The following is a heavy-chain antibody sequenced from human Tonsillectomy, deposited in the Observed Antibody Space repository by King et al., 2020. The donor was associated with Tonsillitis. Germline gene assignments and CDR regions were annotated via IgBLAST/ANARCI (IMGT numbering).Heavy chain of an antibody. CDR3: ARRVAVAGGNWYFDV. D-gene: IGHD6-19*01. Sequence: VQLVESGAEVKKPVESLKISCKGSGYSFTNYCIGCVRQMPGKGLELMGIIYPGDSDTRYTPSVQGQVAISANKSISTAYLQWSSLKASDTAMYYCARRVAVAGGNWYFDVWGRGTLVTVSS. J-gene: IGHJ2*01. CDR1: GYSFTNYC. V-gene: IGHV5-51*01. CDR2: IYPGDSDT.